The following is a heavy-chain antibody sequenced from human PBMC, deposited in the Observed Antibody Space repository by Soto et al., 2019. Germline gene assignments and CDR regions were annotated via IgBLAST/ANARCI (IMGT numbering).Heavy chain of an antibody. Sequence: QVQLVQSGAEEKKPGASVKVSFKASGYSFTSYDMHWVRKAPGQRLEWMGWINAGNGNTKYSQKFQGRVTITRDTSASTAYMELSSLRSEDTAVYYCARSIVVVTALDYWGQGTLVTVSS. CDR2: INAGNGNT. D-gene: IGHD2-21*02. CDR3: ARSIVVVTALDY. CDR1: GYSFTSYD. V-gene: IGHV1-3*05. J-gene: IGHJ4*02.